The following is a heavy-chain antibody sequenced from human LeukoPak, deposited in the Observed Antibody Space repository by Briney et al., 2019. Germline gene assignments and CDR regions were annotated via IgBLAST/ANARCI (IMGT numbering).Heavy chain of an antibody. CDR1: GGSISSGSYY. CDR3: ASGYSLFDH. D-gene: IGHD5-18*01. CDR2: IYTSGST. J-gene: IGHJ5*02. Sequence: SETLSLTCTVSGGSISSGSYYWSWIRQPAGKGLEWIGRIYTSGSTNYNPSLKSRVPISVDTSKNQFSLKVSSVTAADTAVYYCASGYSLFDHWGQGTLVTVSS. V-gene: IGHV4-61*02.